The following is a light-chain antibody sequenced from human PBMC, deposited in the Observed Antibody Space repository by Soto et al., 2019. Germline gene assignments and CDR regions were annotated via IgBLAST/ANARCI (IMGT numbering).Light chain of an antibody. V-gene: IGLV1-47*01. Sequence: QPVLTQPPSASGTPGQRVTISCSGSSSNMGGNYVYWYQQLPGTAPKLLIYRNSQRPSGVPDRFSGSKSGTSASLAISGLRSEDEADYYCSSWDDSLSGVIFAGGTKVTVL. CDR2: RNS. CDR1: SSNMGGNY. J-gene: IGLJ2*01. CDR3: SSWDDSLSGVI.